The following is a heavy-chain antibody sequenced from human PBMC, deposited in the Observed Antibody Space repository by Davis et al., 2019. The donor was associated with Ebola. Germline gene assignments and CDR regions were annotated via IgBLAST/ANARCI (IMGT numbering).Heavy chain of an antibody. J-gene: IGHJ4*02. CDR3: ARLLPASSDY. CDR1: GYTFTNYG. CDR2: IIPILGMA. Sequence: AASVKVSCKASGYTFTNYGITWVRQAPGQGLEWMGRIIPILGMANYAQKFQGRVTITADKSTSTAYMELSSLRSEDTAVYYCARLLPASSDYWDQGTLVTVSS. V-gene: IGHV1-69*04. D-gene: IGHD6-6*01.